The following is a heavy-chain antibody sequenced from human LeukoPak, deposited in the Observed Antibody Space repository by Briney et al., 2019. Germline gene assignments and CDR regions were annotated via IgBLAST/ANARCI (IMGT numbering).Heavy chain of an antibody. V-gene: IGHV3-66*02. J-gene: IGHJ4*02. D-gene: IGHD2-15*01. CDR3: ATDKLGSGYASDFDY. CDR1: GFSVSSNY. Sequence: PGGSLRLSCAGSGFSVSSNYMNWVRQASGKGLEWVSAIYTGGTTYYADSVKGRFTISRDNSKNTLYLEMNSLRAEDTAVYYCATDKLGSGYASDFDYWGQGTLVTVSS. CDR2: IYTGGTT.